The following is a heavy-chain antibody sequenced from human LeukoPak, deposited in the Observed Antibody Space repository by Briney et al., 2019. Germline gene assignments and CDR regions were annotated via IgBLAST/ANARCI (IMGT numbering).Heavy chain of an antibody. D-gene: IGHD6-6*01. J-gene: IGHJ4*02. CDR2: IYSGGST. Sequence: PGGSLRLSCAASGFTVSSNYMSWVRRAPGKGLEWVSVIYSGGSTYYADSVKGRFTISRDNSKNTLYLQMNSLRAEDTAVYYCARVVISGREPPYSSSGFDYWGQGTLVTVSS. CDR3: ARVVISGREPPYSSSGFDY. CDR1: GFTVSSNY. V-gene: IGHV3-53*01.